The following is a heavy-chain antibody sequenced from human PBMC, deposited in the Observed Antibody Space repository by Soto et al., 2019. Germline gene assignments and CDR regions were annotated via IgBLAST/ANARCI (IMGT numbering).Heavy chain of an antibody. CDR3: ARDMVADSGSYYGYYYYGMDV. J-gene: IGHJ6*02. V-gene: IGHV3-33*01. CDR1: GFTCSSYG. D-gene: IGHD1-26*01. Sequence: GGSLRLSCAASGFTCSSYGMHWVRQAPGKGLEWVAVIWYDGSNKYYADSVKGRFTISRDNSKNTLYLQMNSLRAEDTAVYYCARDMVADSGSYYGYYYYGMDVWGQGTTVTVSS. CDR2: IWYDGSNK.